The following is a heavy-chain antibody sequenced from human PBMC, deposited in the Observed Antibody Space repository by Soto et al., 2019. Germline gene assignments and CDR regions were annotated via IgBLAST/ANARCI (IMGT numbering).Heavy chain of an antibody. CDR3: AREIAAAGLFYY. D-gene: IGHD6-13*01. Sequence: SVKVSCKASGGTFSSYAISWVRQAPGQGLEWMGGIIPIFGTANYAQKFQGRVTITADESTSTAYMELSSLRSEDTAVYYCAREIAAAGLFYYWGQGTLVTVSS. J-gene: IGHJ4*02. CDR1: GGTFSSYA. CDR2: IIPIFGTA. V-gene: IGHV1-69*13.